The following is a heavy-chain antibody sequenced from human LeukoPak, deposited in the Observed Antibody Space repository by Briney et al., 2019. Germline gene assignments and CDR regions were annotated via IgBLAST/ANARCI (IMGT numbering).Heavy chain of an antibody. CDR2: IYYSGST. V-gene: IGHV4-59*04. D-gene: IGHD3-16*02. Sequence: SETLSLTCTVSGGSLSRYYWSWIRQPPGKGLEWIGSIYYSGSTYYNPSLKSRVSISVDPSKSQFSLKLTSVTAADTAVYYCATHPLLDYWGQGSLVTVSS. CDR1: GGSLSRYY. J-gene: IGHJ4*02. CDR3: ATHPLLDY.